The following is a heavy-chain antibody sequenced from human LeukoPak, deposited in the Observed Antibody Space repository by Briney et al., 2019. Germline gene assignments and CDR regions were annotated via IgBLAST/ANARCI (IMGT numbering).Heavy chain of an antibody. CDR2: IYYSGST. V-gene: IGHV4-59*01. CDR1: GGSFSGYY. Sequence: PSETLSLTCAVYGGSFSGYYWSWIRQPPGKGLEWIGYIYYSGSTNYNPSLKSRVTISVDTSKNQFSLKLSSVTAADTAVYYCARDRDPAYYYGSGYGMDVWGKGTTVTVSS. J-gene: IGHJ6*04. D-gene: IGHD3-10*01. CDR3: ARDRDPAYYYGSGYGMDV.